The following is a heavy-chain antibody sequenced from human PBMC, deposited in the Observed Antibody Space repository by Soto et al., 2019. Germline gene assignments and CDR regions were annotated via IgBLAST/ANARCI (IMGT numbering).Heavy chain of an antibody. CDR1: GGTFSSYA. CDR3: ATGYYYDSSGPLDAFDI. V-gene: IGHV1-69*13. D-gene: IGHD3-22*01. CDR2: IIPIFGTA. Sequence: WASVKVSCKASGGTFSSYAISWVRQAPGQGLEWMGGIIPIFGTANYAQKFQGRVTITADESTSTAYMELSSLRSEDTAVYYCATGYYYDSSGPLDAFDIWGQGTMVTVSS. J-gene: IGHJ3*02.